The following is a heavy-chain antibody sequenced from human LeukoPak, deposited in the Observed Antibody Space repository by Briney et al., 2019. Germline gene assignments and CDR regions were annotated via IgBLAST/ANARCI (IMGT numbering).Heavy chain of an antibody. Sequence: GGSLRLSCEASGFTFNNYAMSWARQAPGKGLEWVSVISGSGGSTYYADSVKGRFTISRDNAKNTLYLQMNSLKAEDTAIYYCAREGGSYSNYFDYWGQGTLVTVSS. CDR1: GFTFNNYA. CDR3: AREGGSYSNYFDY. D-gene: IGHD1-26*01. V-gene: IGHV3-23*01. J-gene: IGHJ4*02. CDR2: ISGSGGST.